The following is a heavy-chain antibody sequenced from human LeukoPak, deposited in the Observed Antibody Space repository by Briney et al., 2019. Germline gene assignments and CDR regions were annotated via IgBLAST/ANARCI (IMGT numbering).Heavy chain of an antibody. D-gene: IGHD6-13*01. CDR3: VRGGDSSNRKRSLGF. J-gene: IGHJ4*02. V-gene: IGHV3-74*01. CDR2: INIDGSSG. CDR1: GFTFRSYW. Sequence: GGSLRLSCAASGFTFRSYWMHWVRQAPGKGLVWVSRINIDGSSGSYADSVEGRFTISRDNAKNAVYLQMNSLKTEDTAVYYCVRGGDSSNRKRSLGFWGQGTLVTVSS.